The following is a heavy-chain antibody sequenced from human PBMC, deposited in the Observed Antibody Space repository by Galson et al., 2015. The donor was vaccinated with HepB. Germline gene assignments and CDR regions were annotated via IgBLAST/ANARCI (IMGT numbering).Heavy chain of an antibody. J-gene: IGHJ4*02. CDR2: FIPLFDNP. CDR3: ARGARWGPLEY. Sequence: SVKVSCKGSGGTFDGFSITWVRQAPGQGLEWMGGFIPLFDNPHYPEKFQGRVTITTDDSANTAYMDLRSLTFEDTAICYCARGARWGPLEYWGQGTLVTVSS. CDR1: GGTFDGFS. D-gene: IGHD3-16*01. V-gene: IGHV1-69*05.